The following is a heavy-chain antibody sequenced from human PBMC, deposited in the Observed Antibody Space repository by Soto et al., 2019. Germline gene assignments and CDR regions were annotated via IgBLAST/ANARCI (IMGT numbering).Heavy chain of an antibody. J-gene: IGHJ5*02. CDR3: AREEVITNWFDP. CDR1: GGSISSGGYY. D-gene: IGHD3-22*01. V-gene: IGHV4-31*03. Sequence: QVQLQESGPGLVKPSQTLSLTCTVSGGSISSGGYYWSWIRQHPGKGLEWIGYIYYSGSTYYNPSLNSRVTISVDTSKNQFSLKLSSVTAADTAVYYCAREEVITNWFDPWGQGTLVTVSS. CDR2: IYYSGST.